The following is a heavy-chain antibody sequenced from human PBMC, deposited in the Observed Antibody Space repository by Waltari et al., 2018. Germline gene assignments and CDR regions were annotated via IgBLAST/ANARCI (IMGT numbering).Heavy chain of an antibody. CDR3: ASPTDYCTNGVCYYYYGMDV. D-gene: IGHD2-8*01. V-gene: IGHV3-21*01. J-gene: IGHJ6*02. Sequence: EVQLVESGGGLVKPGGSLRLSCAASGFTFSSYSMNWVRQAPGTGLEWVSSISSSSYIYYADSVKGRFTISRDNAKNSLYLQMNSLRAEDTAVYYCASPTDYCTNGVCYYYYGMDVWGQGTTVTVSS. CDR2: ISSSSYI. CDR1: GFTFSSYS.